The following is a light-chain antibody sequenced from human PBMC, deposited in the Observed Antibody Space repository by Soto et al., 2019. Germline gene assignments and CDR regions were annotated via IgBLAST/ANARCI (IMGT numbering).Light chain of an antibody. J-gene: IGLJ2*01. CDR3: GTWDSSLSGV. Sequence: QAVLTQPPSVSAAPGQKVTISCSGSSSNIGNNYVSWYQQLPGTAPKVLIYDNNKRPSGIPDRFSGSKSGTSATLGITGLQTGDEADYYCGTWDSSLSGVFGGGTKVTV. V-gene: IGLV1-51*01. CDR1: SSNIGNNY. CDR2: DNN.